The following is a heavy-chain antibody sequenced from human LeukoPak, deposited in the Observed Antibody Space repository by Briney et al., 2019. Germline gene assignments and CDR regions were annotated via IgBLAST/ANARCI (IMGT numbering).Heavy chain of an antibody. D-gene: IGHD3-22*01. CDR1: GFTFSDYY. Sequence: GGSLRLSCAASGFTFSDYYMSWIRQAPGKGLEWVSYISSSGSIIYYADSVKGRFTISRDNAKNSLYLQMNSLRAEDTAVYYCAREAYDSSGAHLDYWGQGTLVTVSS. J-gene: IGHJ4*02. CDR2: ISSSGSII. V-gene: IGHV3-11*01. CDR3: AREAYDSSGAHLDY.